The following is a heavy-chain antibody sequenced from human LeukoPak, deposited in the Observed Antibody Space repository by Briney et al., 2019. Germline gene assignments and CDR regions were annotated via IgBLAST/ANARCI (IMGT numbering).Heavy chain of an antibody. V-gene: IGHV4-59*01. CDR3: ARGGYYGSGNDFRFDP. J-gene: IGHJ5*02. CDR1: GGSISSYY. CDR2: IYYSGST. D-gene: IGHD3-10*01. Sequence: SETLSLTCTVSGGSISSYYWSWIRQPPGKGLEWIGYIYYSGSTNYKPSLKSRVTISVDTSKNQFSLKLNSVTAADTAVYYCARGGYYGSGNDFRFDPWGQGTLVTVSS.